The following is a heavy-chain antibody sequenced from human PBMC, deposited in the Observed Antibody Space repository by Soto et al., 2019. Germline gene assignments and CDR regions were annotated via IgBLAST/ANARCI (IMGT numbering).Heavy chain of an antibody. Sequence: PGESLKISCQGSGYSFTSYWSGWVRQMAGKGLEWMGIIYPGDSDTRYSPSFQGQVTISADKSINTAYLQWSSLKASDTAMYYCARSMTTVTTDGAFDIWGQGAIVTVSS. V-gene: IGHV5-51*01. CDR3: ARSMTTVTTDGAFDI. D-gene: IGHD4-4*01. CDR2: IYPGDSDT. J-gene: IGHJ3*02. CDR1: GYSFTSYW.